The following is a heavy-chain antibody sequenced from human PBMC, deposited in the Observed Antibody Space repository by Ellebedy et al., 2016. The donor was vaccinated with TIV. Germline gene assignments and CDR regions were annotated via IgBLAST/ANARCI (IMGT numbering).Heavy chain of an antibody. CDR1: GFTFSSYN. J-gene: IGHJ3*02. Sequence: GGSLRLSXAASGFTFSSYNMNWVRQAPGKGLEWVSYISSVLTIYYADSVKGRFTISRDNAKNSLYLQLNSLRDEDTAVYYCARDSPGWPAFDIWGQGTMVTVSS. CDR2: ISSVLTI. CDR3: ARDSPGWPAFDI. V-gene: IGHV3-48*02. D-gene: IGHD3-9*01.